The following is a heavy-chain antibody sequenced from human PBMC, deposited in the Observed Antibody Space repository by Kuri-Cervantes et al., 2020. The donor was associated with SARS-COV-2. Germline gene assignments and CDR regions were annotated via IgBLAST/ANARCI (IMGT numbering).Heavy chain of an antibody. J-gene: IGHJ3*02. D-gene: IGHD3-3*01. Sequence: SETLSLTCTVSGGSISSSSYYWGWIRQPPGEGLEWIGSIYYSGSTYYNPSLKSRVTISVDTSKNQFSLKLSSVTAADTAVYYCARDRPDYDFWSGYYYDAFDIWGQGTMVTVSS. CDR3: ARDRPDYDFWSGYYYDAFDI. V-gene: IGHV4-39*07. CDR2: IYYSGST. CDR1: GGSISSSSYY.